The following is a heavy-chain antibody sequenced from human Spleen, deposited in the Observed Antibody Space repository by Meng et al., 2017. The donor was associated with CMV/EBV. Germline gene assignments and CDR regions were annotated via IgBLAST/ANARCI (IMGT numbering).Heavy chain of an antibody. CDR2: ISGSGGST. CDR3: AKDSHYFDRGDAFDI. Sequence: GFTFSSYALSWVRQAPGKGLEWVSAISGSGGSTYYADSVKGRFTISRDNSKNTLYLQMNSLRAEDTAVYYCAKDSHYFDRGDAFDIWGQGTMVTVSS. J-gene: IGHJ3*02. D-gene: IGHD3-22*01. V-gene: IGHV3-23*01. CDR1: GFTFSSYA.